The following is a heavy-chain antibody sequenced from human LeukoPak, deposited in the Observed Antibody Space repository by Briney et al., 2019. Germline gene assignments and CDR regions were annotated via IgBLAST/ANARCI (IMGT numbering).Heavy chain of an antibody. CDR2: ISGSGGRT. Sequence: GGTLRLSCAASGFTFSSYGMSWVRQAPGKGLEWVSVISGSGGRTYSADSVKGRFTISRDNSKNTLYLQMNSLRAEDTAVYYCAKDYYDSSGYYGYFDYWGQGTLVTVSS. V-gene: IGHV3-23*01. CDR1: GFTFSSYG. J-gene: IGHJ4*02. CDR3: AKDYYDSSGYYGYFDY. D-gene: IGHD3-22*01.